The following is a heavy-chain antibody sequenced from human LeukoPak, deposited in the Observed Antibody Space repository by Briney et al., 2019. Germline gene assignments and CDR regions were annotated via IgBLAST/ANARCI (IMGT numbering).Heavy chain of an antibody. J-gene: IGHJ6*04. V-gene: IGHV3-7*01. D-gene: IGHD3-10*02. Sequence: GGSLRLSCAASGFTFSSFWMSWVRQAPGKGLEWMANIKQDGSEKKYVDSVKGRFTISRDNAKNSLYLQMNSLRAEDTAVYYCAELGITMIGGVWGKGTTVTISS. CDR1: GFTFSSFW. CDR3: AELGITMIGGV. CDR2: IKQDGSEK.